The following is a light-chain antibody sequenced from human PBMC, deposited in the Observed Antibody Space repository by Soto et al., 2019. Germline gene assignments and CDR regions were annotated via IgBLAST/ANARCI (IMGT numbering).Light chain of an antibody. J-gene: IGKJ1*01. CDR2: DAS. V-gene: IGKV1-5*01. CDR3: QQYYTYSWT. Sequence: DIQMTQSPSTLSASVGDRVTITCRASQSISTWLAWYQQKPGKAPKLLIYDASSLESGVPSRFSGSGSGTEFTRTISSLQPDDFGTYYCQQYYTYSWTFGQGTKGEF. CDR1: QSISTW.